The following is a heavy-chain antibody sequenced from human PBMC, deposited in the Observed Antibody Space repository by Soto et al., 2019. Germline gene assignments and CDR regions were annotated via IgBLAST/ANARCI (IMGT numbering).Heavy chain of an antibody. Sequence: PGGSLRLSCAVSGFTFSDYGMHWVRQAPGKGLEWVAVMSYAGTYKYYADSVKGRFTLSRDLSGNTLCLQINSLRLEDTAVYFCSKGMYPRTVLDSSSPWGDYWGQGTLVTVSS. CDR2: MSYAGTYK. CDR3: SKGMYPRTVLDSSSPWGDY. V-gene: IGHV3-30*18. CDR1: GFTFSDYG. D-gene: IGHD6-6*01. J-gene: IGHJ4*02.